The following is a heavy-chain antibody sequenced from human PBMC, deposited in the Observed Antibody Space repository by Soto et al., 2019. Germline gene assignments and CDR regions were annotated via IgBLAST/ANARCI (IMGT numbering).Heavy chain of an antibody. CDR1: GYTFTSYG. J-gene: IGHJ4*02. CDR3: ARGRYGDY. CDR2: ISAHNDNT. Sequence: QVHLVQSGAAVKKPGASVKVSCKASGYTFTSYGITWVRQAPGQGLEWMGWISAHNDNTDYAQKLQGRVIVTRDTSTSTAYMELRSLISDDTAVYYCARGRYGDYWGQGALVTVSS. D-gene: IGHD1-1*01. V-gene: IGHV1-18*01.